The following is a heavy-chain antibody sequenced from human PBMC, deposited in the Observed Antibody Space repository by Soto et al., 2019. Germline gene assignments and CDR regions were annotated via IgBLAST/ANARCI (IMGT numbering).Heavy chain of an antibody. D-gene: IGHD3-9*01. CDR1: GASISGSTSY. CDR2: IHYSGST. V-gene: IGHV4-39*01. CDR3: ARHLMTGPYNYYCNGMDV. Sequence: QLQLQESGPGLMKPSETLSLNCTVSGASISGSTSYWGWIRQPPGKGLEWIGKIHYSGSTYYSPYLKSRVTLSVDTSKNQFSLRLSSVTAADTAVYYCARHLMTGPYNYYCNGMDVWGPGTTVTVS. J-gene: IGHJ6*02.